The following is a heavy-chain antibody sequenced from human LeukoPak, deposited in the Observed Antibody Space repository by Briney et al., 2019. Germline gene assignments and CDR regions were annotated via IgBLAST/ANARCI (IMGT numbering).Heavy chain of an antibody. D-gene: IGHD1-1*01. J-gene: IGHJ6*03. CDR2: IYYSGST. Sequence: SETLSFTCIVSGGSISSYYWSWIRQPPGKGLEWIGYIYYSGSTNYNPSLKSRVTISVDTSKNQFSLKLSSVTAADTAVYYCARVGSKDYYYYMDVWGKGTTVTVSS. V-gene: IGHV4-59*01. CDR1: GGSISSYY. CDR3: ARVGSKDYYYYMDV.